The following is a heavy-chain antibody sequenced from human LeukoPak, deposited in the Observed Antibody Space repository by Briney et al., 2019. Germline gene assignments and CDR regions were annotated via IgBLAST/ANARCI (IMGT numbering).Heavy chain of an antibody. V-gene: IGHV3-7*01. J-gene: IGHJ4*02. D-gene: IGHD1-26*01. CDR2: IKQDGRDK. CDR3: ARREHWELPCFDY. Sequence: GGSLRLSCAASGVTFSSYCRSWVRQAPGKGLEWVAKIKQDGRDKYYVDSEKGRFTISRDTAKNPLYLQMNSLRAEDTAVYYCARREHWELPCFDYWGQGTLVTVSS. CDR1: GVTFSSYC.